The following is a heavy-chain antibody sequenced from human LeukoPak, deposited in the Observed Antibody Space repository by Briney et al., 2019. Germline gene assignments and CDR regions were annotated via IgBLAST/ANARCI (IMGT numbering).Heavy chain of an antibody. CDR1: GFTFSSYA. D-gene: IGHD6-6*01. V-gene: IGHV3-30-3*01. CDR3: AREYSSSTGEASDY. Sequence: PGRSLRLSCAASGFTFSSYAMHWVRQAPGKGLEWVAVISYDGSNKYYADSVKGRFTISRDNSKNTLYLQMNSLRAEDTAVYYCAREYSSSTGEASDYWGQGTLVTVSS. CDR2: ISYDGSNK. J-gene: IGHJ4*02.